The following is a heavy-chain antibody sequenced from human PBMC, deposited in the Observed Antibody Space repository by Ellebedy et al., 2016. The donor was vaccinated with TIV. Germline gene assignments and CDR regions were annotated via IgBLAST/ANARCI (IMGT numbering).Heavy chain of an antibody. CDR1: GFTFDDYA. V-gene: IGHV3-43*01. D-gene: IGHD5-24*01. CDR2: ISWDGGST. Sequence: GGSLRLSXAASGFTFDDYAMHWVRQAPGKGLEWVSLISWDGGSTYYADSVKGRFTISRDNSKNSLYLQMNSLRTEDTALYYCAKDKAELMASYLFDYWGQGTLVTVSS. J-gene: IGHJ4*02. CDR3: AKDKAELMASYLFDY.